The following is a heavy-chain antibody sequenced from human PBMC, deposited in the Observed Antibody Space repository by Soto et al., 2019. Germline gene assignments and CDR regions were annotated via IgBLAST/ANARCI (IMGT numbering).Heavy chain of an antibody. CDR2: ISWNSGSI. D-gene: IGHD4-17*01. CDR1: GFTFDDYA. Sequence: EVQLVESGGGLVQPGRSLRLSCAASGFTFDDYAMHWVRQAPGKGLEWVSGISWNSGSIGYADSVKGRFTISRDNAKNSLYLQMNSLRAEDTALYYCAKDRHYGDYLDYFDYWGQGTLVTVSS. J-gene: IGHJ4*02. V-gene: IGHV3-9*01. CDR3: AKDRHYGDYLDYFDY.